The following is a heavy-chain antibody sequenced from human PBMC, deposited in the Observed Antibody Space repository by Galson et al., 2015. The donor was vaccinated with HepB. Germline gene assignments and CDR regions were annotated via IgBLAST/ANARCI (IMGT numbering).Heavy chain of an antibody. CDR3: ARGPSSDLRLGELSSDFDY. D-gene: IGHD3-16*02. V-gene: IGHV1-18*04. J-gene: IGHJ4*02. CDR2: ISAYNGNT. CDR1: GYTFTSYG. Sequence: SVKVSCKASGYTFTSYGISWVRQAPGQGLEWMGWISAYNGNTNYAQKLQGRVTMTTDTSTSTAYMELRSLRSDDTAVYYCARGPSSDLRLGELSSDFDYWGQGTLVTVSS.